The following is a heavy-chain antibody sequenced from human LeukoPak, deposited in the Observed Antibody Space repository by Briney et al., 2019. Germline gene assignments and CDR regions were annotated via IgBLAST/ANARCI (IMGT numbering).Heavy chain of an antibody. CDR2: INHSGST. CDR3: ARVRVSYYYDSSGYYYSKRPYFFDY. V-gene: IGHV4-34*01. D-gene: IGHD3-22*01. Sequence: SETLSFTCAVYGGSFSGYYWSWIRQPPGKGLEWIGEINHSGSTNYNPSLKSRVTISVDTSKNQFSLKLSSVTAADTAVYYCARVRVSYYYDSSGYYYSKRPYFFDYWGQGTLVTVSS. J-gene: IGHJ4*02. CDR1: GGSFSGYY.